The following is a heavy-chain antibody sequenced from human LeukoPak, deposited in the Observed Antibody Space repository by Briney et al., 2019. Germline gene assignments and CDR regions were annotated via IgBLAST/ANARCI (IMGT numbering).Heavy chain of an antibody. D-gene: IGHD3-10*01. CDR1: GGSISSYY. V-gene: IGHV4-59*01. J-gene: IGHJ5*02. Sequence: SETLSLTCTVSGGSISSYYWTWIRQTPGKGLEWIGCINDSGSANYNPSLKSRVTISVDMSKNQFSLKLTSVTAADTAVYFCARDSYDSGRGWFDPWGQGTLVTISS. CDR3: ARDSYDSGRGWFDP. CDR2: INDSGSA.